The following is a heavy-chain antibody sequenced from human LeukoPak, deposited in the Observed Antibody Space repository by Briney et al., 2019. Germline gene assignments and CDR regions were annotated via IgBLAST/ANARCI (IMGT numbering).Heavy chain of an antibody. D-gene: IGHD6-19*01. J-gene: IGHJ4*02. Sequence: GGSLRLSCAASGFTSSSYAMSWVRQAPGKGLEWVSAISGSGGSTYYADSVKGRFTISRDNSKNTLYLQMNSLKAEDTAVYYCANSQSSSSGFDYWGQGTLVTVSS. CDR3: ANSQSSSSGFDY. V-gene: IGHV3-23*01. CDR2: ISGSGGST. CDR1: GFTSSSYA.